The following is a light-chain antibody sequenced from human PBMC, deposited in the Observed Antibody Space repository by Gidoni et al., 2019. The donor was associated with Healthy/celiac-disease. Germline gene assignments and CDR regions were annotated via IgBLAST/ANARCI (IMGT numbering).Light chain of an antibody. CDR3: QQYGSSPYT. CDR2: GAS. J-gene: IGKJ2*01. V-gene: IGKV3-20*01. Sequence: EIVLTQSPATLALSPGERATLSCRASQSVSSSYLAWYQQKPGQAPRLLIYGASSRATGIPDRFSGSGSGTGFTLTIDRLEPEDFAVYYCQQYGSSPYTFGQGTKLEIK. CDR1: QSVSSSY.